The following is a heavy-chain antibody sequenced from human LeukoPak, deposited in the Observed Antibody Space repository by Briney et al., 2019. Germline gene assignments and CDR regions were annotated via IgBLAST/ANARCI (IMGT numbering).Heavy chain of an antibody. CDR1: GYTFTSYG. V-gene: IGHV1-18*01. CDR2: ISAYNGNT. Sequence: GASVKVSCKASGYTFTSYGISWVRQAPGQGLEWMGWISAYNGNTNYAQKLQGRVTTTTDTSTSTAHMELRSLRSDDTAVYYCARGDQIAVAGYWFDPWGQGTLVTVSS. D-gene: IGHD6-19*01. CDR3: ARGDQIAVAGYWFDP. J-gene: IGHJ5*02.